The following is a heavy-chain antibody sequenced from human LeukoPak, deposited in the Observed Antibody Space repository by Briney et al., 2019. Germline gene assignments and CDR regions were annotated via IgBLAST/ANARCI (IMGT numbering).Heavy chain of an antibody. V-gene: IGHV3-23*01. CDR3: ARGYCSSTSCYTVYYFDY. J-gene: IGHJ4*02. Sequence: GGSLRLSCAASGFTFSSYAMSWVRQAPGKGLEWVSAISGSGGSTYYADSVKGRFTISRDNSKNTLYPQMNSLRAEDTAVYYCARGYCSSTSCYTVYYFDYWGQGTLVTVSS. CDR1: GFTFSSYA. D-gene: IGHD2-2*02. CDR2: ISGSGGST.